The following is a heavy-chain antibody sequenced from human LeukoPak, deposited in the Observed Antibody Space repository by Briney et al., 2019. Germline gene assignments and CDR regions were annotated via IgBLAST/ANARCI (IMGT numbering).Heavy chain of an antibody. CDR2: IGGRDSGT. D-gene: IGHD3-9*01. J-gene: IGHJ4*02. Sequence: AGGSLRLSCAASGFIFSNYAMSWVRQAPGKGLEWVSAIGGRDSGTYYADSVRGRFTVSRDDPKNTLYLKMNTLRAEDTAVYYCAKWGDYDILTGYYDSDYWGQGTLVTVSS. V-gene: IGHV3-23*01. CDR3: AKWGDYDILTGYYDSDY. CDR1: GFIFSNYA.